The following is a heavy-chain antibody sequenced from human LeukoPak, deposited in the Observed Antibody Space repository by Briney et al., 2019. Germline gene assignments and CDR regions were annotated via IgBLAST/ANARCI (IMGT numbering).Heavy chain of an antibody. J-gene: IGHJ4*02. D-gene: IGHD3-16*02. V-gene: IGHV1-2*06. CDR3: ARGGYYDYVWGSYRYFDY. Sequence: ASVKVSCKASGYTFTGYYMHWVREAPGQGLEWMVRINPNSGGTNYAQKFQGRVTMTRDTSISTAYMELSRLRSDDTAVYYCARGGYYDYVWGSYRYFDYWGQGTLVTVSS. CDR2: INPNSGGT. CDR1: GYTFTGYY.